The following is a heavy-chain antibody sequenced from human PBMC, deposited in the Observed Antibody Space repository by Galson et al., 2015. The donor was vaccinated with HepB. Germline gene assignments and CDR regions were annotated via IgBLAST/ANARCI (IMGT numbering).Heavy chain of an antibody. Sequence: SLRLSCAASGFTVSSDYMTWVRQAPGKGLEWVSVIYSGGSTYYADSVKGRFTISRDNAKNSLYLEMNSLRAEDTAVYYCARDLPYYFDHWGQGTLVTVSS. J-gene: IGHJ4*02. CDR1: GFTVSSDY. CDR2: IYSGGST. CDR3: ARDLPYYFDH. V-gene: IGHV3-66*01.